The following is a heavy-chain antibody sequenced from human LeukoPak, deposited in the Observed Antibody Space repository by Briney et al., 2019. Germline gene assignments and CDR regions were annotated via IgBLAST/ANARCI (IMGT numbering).Heavy chain of an antibody. D-gene: IGHD3-22*01. CDR1: GGSISSGDYY. CDR3: ARDKAPDYYDSSGYGYFDY. J-gene: IGHJ4*02. V-gene: IGHV4-30-4*08. Sequence: PSETLSLTCTVSGGSISSGDYYWSWIRQPPGKGLEWIGYIYYSGSTYYNPSLKSRVTISVDTSKNQFSLKLSSVTAADTAVYYCARDKAPDYYDSSGYGYFDYWGQGTLVTVSS. CDR2: IYYSGST.